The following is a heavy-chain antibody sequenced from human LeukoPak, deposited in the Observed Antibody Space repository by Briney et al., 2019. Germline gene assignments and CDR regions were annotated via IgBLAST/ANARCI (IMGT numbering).Heavy chain of an antibody. V-gene: IGHV2-5*02. J-gene: IGHJ4*02. CDR2: IYWDDDK. Sequence: ESGPTLVNPTQTLTLTCTFSGFSLSASGVGVGWIRQPPGRALEWLALIYWDDDKRYSPSLESRLTITKDTSKNQVVLTMTNMDPVDTATYYCAHKGYSSSWYWDYFDYWGQGTLVTVCS. CDR1: GFSLSASGVG. CDR3: AHKGYSSSWYWDYFDY. D-gene: IGHD6-13*01.